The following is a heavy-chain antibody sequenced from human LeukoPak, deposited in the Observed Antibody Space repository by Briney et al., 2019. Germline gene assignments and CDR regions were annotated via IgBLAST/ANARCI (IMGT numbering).Heavy chain of an antibody. Sequence: GGSLRLSCAASGFTFSSYAMSWVRQVPGKGLEWVSAISGSGGSTYYADSVKGRFTISRDNSKNTLYLQMNSLRAEDTAVYYCAKDRVVLRFLEWLFLFDYWGQGTLVTVSS. V-gene: IGHV3-23*01. CDR1: GFTFSSYA. CDR2: ISGSGGST. D-gene: IGHD3-3*01. CDR3: AKDRVVLRFLEWLFLFDY. J-gene: IGHJ4*02.